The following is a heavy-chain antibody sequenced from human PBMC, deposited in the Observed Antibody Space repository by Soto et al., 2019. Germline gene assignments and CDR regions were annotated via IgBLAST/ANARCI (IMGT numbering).Heavy chain of an antibody. J-gene: IGHJ3*02. Sequence: SETLSLTCAVSGGSISSIDWWSWVRQPPGKGLEWIGEIYHSGSTNYNPSLKSRVTISVDKSKNQFSLKLSSVTAADTAVYYCARGVFIVLVPAANDAFDIWGQGTMVTVSS. CDR3: ARGVFIVLVPAANDAFDI. D-gene: IGHD2-2*01. CDR1: GGSISSIDW. CDR2: IYHSGST. V-gene: IGHV4-4*02.